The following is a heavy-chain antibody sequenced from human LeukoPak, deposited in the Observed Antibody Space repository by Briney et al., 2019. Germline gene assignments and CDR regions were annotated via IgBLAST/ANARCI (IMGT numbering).Heavy chain of an antibody. V-gene: IGHV5-51*01. D-gene: IGHD5-18*01. CDR2: IYPGDSDT. J-gene: IGHJ3*02. CDR1: GYSFTSYW. Sequence: PGESLKISCKGSGYSFTSYWIGWVRQMPGKGLEWMGIIYPGDSDTRYSPSFQGQVTISADKSISTAYLQWSSLKASDTAMYYCARPDRAGRYSYGSLSAFDIWGQGTMVTVSS. CDR3: ARPDRAGRYSYGSLSAFDI.